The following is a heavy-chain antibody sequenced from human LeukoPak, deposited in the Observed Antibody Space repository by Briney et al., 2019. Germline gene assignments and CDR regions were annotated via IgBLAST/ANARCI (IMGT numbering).Heavy chain of an antibody. J-gene: IGHJ4*02. CDR1: GYSISSGYY. D-gene: IGHD5-18*01. Sequence: SETLSLTCAVSGYSISSGYYWGWIRQPPGKGLEWTGSIYHSGSTYYNPSLKSRVTISVDTSKNQFSLKLSSVTAADTAVYYCARVYSYGLIADYWGQGTLVTVSS. CDR2: IYHSGST. CDR3: ARVYSYGLIADY. V-gene: IGHV4-38-2*01.